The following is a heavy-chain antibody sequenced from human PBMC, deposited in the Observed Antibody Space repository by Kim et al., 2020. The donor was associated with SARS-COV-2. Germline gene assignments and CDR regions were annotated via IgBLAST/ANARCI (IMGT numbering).Heavy chain of an antibody. V-gene: IGHV3-30*18. CDR1: GFTFSSYG. D-gene: IGHD3-22*01. CDR2: ISYDGSNK. CDR3: AKEGRTNYYDTTGAFDI. J-gene: IGHJ3*02. Sequence: GGSLRLSCAASGFTFSSYGMHWVRQAPGKGLEWVAVISYDGSNKYYADSVKGRFTISRDNSKNTLYLQMNSLRAEDTAVYYCAKEGRTNYYDTTGAFDI.